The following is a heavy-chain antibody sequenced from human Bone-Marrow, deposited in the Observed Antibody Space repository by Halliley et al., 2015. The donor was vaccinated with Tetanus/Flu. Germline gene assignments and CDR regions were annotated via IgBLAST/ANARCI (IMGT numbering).Heavy chain of an antibody. J-gene: IGHJ5*02. Sequence: TLSLTCIVSGGSINRSSYYWAWFRQPPGKGLEWIGSIYYSGNTYYNPSLRSRVTISVDMSNNQFSLNLSSVTAADTAVYYCARSGNVHPVSLGWFDPWGQGTLVTVSS. V-gene: IGHV4-39*01. CDR2: IYYSGNT. D-gene: IGHD1-1*01. CDR3: ARSGNVHPVSLGWFDP. CDR1: GGSINRSSYY.